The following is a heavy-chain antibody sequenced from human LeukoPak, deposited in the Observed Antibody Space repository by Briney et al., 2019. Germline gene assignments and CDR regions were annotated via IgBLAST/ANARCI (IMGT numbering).Heavy chain of an antibody. CDR3: ARSWGVVVAATNNWFDP. D-gene: IGHD2-15*01. J-gene: IGHJ5*02. V-gene: IGHV1-2*02. CDR2: INPNSGGT. CDR1: GYTFTGYY. Sequence: PGASVKVSCKASGYTFTGYYMHWVRQAPGQGLEWMGWINPNSGGTNYAQKFQGRVTMTRDTSISTAYMELIRLRSDDTAVYYCARSWGVVVAATNNWFDPWGQGTLVTVSS.